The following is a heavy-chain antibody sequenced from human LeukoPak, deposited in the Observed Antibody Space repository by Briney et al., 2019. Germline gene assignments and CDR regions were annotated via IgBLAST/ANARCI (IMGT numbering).Heavy chain of an antibody. D-gene: IGHD3-10*01. J-gene: IGHJ3*02. CDR3: ARGRLGEVAFDI. CDR1: GGSISGYY. CDR2: IYYSGST. Sequence: PSETLSLTCTISGGSISGYYWSWIRQPPGMGLEWIGSIYYSGSTYYNPSLKSRVTISVDTSKNQFSLKLSSVTAADTAVYYCARGRLGEVAFDIWGQGTMVTVSS. V-gene: IGHV4-59*12.